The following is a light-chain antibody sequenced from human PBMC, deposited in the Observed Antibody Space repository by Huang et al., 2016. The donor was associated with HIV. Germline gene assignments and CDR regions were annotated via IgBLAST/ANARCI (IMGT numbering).Light chain of an antibody. CDR1: QSILHTSKNKNC. J-gene: IGKJ1*01. Sequence: DIVMTQSPDSLTVSLGERATINCKSSQSILHTSKNKNCLSWFQQKPGQPPKLLMPWASTREYGVPDRLSGSGSGTDFTLTIIGLQAEDVAVYYCQQYFSTPRTFGQGTRVEIK. CDR2: WAS. CDR3: QQYFSTPRT. V-gene: IGKV4-1*01.